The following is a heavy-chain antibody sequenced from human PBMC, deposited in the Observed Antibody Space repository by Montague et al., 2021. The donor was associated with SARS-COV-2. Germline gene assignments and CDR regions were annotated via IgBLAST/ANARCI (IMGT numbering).Heavy chain of an antibody. CDR2: INHSGST. CDR3: ARGARQGYGFRLGSFDY. Sequence: SETLSLTCAVYGGSFSGHYWNWIRQPPGKGLEWIGEINHSGSTNNNPSLKSRVTMSVDTSKNQFSLKPSSVTAADTAVYYCARGARQGYGFRLGSFDYWGQGTLVTVSS. D-gene: IGHD3-10*01. V-gene: IGHV4-34*01. J-gene: IGHJ4*02. CDR1: GGSFSGHY.